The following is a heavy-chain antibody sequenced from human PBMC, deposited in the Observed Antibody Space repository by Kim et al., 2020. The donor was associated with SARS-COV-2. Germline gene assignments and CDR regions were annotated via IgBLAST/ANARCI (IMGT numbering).Heavy chain of an antibody. D-gene: IGHD3-22*01. CDR3: ARGRITMIVVVTEFDY. V-gene: IGHV4-31*03. J-gene: IGHJ4*02. CDR2: IYYSGST. Sequence: SETLSLTCTVSGGSISSGGYYWSWIRQHPGKGLEWIGYIYYSGSTYYNPSLKSRVTISVDTSKNQFSVKLSSVTTADTAVYYCARGRITMIVVVTEFDYWGQGTLVTVSS. CDR1: GGSISSGGYY.